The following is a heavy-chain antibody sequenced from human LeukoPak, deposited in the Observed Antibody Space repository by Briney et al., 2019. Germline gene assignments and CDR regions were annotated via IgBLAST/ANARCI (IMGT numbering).Heavy chain of an antibody. CDR2: ISGSGVST. CDR3: ATPPDYFDY. Sequence: GGSLRLSCAASGFTFRSHVMSWVRQAPGKGLEWVSGISGSGVSTYSADSVKGRFTISRDNSKNTLYLQMNSLRAEDTAVYYCATPPDYFDYWGQGILVTVSS. J-gene: IGHJ4*02. CDR1: GFTFRSHV. V-gene: IGHV3-23*01.